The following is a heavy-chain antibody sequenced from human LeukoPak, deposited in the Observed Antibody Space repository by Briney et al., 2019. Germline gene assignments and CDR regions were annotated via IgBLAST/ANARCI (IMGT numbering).Heavy chain of an antibody. CDR3: ARDRSSGWYLRGWFDP. Sequence: GGSLRLSCAASGFTFSSYAMSWVRQAPGKGLEWVSAISGSGGSTYYADSVKGRFTISRDNAKNSLYLQMNSLRAEDTAVYYCARDRSSGWYLRGWFDPWGQGTLVTVSS. V-gene: IGHV3-23*01. CDR1: GFTFSSYA. J-gene: IGHJ5*02. D-gene: IGHD6-19*01. CDR2: ISGSGGST.